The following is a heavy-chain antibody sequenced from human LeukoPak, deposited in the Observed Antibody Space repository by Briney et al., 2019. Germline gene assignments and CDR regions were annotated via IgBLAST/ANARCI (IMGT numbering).Heavy chain of an antibody. J-gene: IGHJ5*02. Sequence: GGSLRLSCAASGFTFSNAWMAWVRQVPGKGLEWLGRIKSKTDGETADYAAPVRGRFFISRDDRKDTLYVEIHSLKTEDTGIYYCTIVLRPYRGSGYRNWFDPWGRGTLVTVSS. CDR2: IKSKTDGETA. D-gene: IGHD3-22*01. CDR1: GFTFSNAW. CDR3: TIVLRPYRGSGYRNWFDP. V-gene: IGHV3-15*01.